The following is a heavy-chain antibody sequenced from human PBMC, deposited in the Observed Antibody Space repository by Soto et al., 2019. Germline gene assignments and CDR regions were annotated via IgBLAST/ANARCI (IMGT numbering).Heavy chain of an antibody. CDR3: ARGLPHMGGGVFKRLGNWFDP. V-gene: IGHV4-34*01. CDR2: VTQSGGS. Sequence: SETLSLTCALSGGSFSVYFWTWIRQSPEKGLEWIGEVTQSGGSNSNPSLSSRVSISLETSKNQFSLKLTSVTAADSAVYYCARGLPHMGGGVFKRLGNWFDPWGQGTLVTVSS. J-gene: IGHJ5*02. D-gene: IGHD3-10*01. CDR1: GGSFSVYF.